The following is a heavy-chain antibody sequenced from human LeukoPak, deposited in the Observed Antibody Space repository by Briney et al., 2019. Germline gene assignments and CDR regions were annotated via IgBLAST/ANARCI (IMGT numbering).Heavy chain of an antibody. Sequence: SETLSLTCTVSGGSISSGGYYWSWIRQHPGKGLEWIGYIYYSGSTYYNPSLKSRITISVDTSKNHFSLKLSSVTAADTAVYYCARTQGGYSYGNFDYWGQGTLVTVSS. V-gene: IGHV4-30-4*08. J-gene: IGHJ4*02. CDR1: GGSISSGGYY. CDR3: ARTQGGYSYGNFDY. D-gene: IGHD5-18*01. CDR2: IYYSGST.